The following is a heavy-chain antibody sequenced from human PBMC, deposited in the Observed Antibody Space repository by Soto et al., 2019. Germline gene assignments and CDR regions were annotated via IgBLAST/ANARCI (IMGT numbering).Heavy chain of an antibody. CDR3: AHSLYDYVWGTNWFDP. D-gene: IGHD3-16*01. CDR1: GFSLCTSGVG. Sequence: QITLKESGPTLEKPTQTLALTCTFSGFSLCTSGVGVGWIRQPPGKALEWLALIYWDDDKRYSPSLKSRLTITKDTSKDPVVLTMTNMDPVDTATYYCAHSLYDYVWGTNWFDPWGQGTLVTVSS. CDR2: IYWDDDK. V-gene: IGHV2-5*02. J-gene: IGHJ5*02.